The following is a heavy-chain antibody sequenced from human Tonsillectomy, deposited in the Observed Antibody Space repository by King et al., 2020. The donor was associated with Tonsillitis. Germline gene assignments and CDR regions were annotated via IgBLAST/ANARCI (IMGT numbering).Heavy chain of an antibody. V-gene: IGHV4-39*01. CDR1: GGSISSSSYY. CDR3: ASRLPPSITFGSGSVDY. J-gene: IGHJ4*02. CDR2: IYYSGST. Sequence: LQLQESGPGLVKPSETLSLTCTVSGGSISSSSYYWGWIRQPPGKGLEWIGSIYYSGSTYYNPSLKSRVTISVDTSKNQFSLKLSSVTAADTAVYYCASRLPPSITFGSGSVDYWGQGTLVTVSS. D-gene: IGHD3-10*01.